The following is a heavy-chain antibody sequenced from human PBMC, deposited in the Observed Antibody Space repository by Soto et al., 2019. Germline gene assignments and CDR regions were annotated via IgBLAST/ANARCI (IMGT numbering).Heavy chain of an antibody. CDR2: IYYSGST. V-gene: IGHV4-61*01. J-gene: IGHJ3*02. CDR1: GGSVSSGSYY. D-gene: IGHD1-1*01. CDR3: ARVRIGWNHPGAFDI. Sequence: QVQLQESGPGLVKPSETLSLTCSVSGGSVSSGSYYWSWIRQPPGKGLEWIGYIYYSGSTNYNPSLKSRVTISADTSKNQFSLKVSSVTAADTAVYYCARVRIGWNHPGAFDIWGQGTMVTVSS.